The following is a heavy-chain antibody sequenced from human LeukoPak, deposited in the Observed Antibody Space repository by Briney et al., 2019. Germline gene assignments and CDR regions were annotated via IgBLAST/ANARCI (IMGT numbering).Heavy chain of an antibody. D-gene: IGHD6-19*01. J-gene: IGHJ4*02. CDR2: IYYNGDT. V-gene: IGHV4-59*01. CDR1: SGSISSYY. Sequence: SETLSLICTVSSGSISSYYWSWFRQPPGKGLEWIGYIYYNGDTNYHASLKSRVPISVETSKNQFSLELSSVTGADTAVYLCTRGGWSYDYWGQGTLITVSS. CDR3: TRGGWSYDY.